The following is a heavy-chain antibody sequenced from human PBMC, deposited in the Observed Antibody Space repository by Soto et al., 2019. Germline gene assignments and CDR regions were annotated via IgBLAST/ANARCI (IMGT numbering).Heavy chain of an antibody. CDR3: AKYSSAWDFDY. CDR1: GFTCRNYA. V-gene: IGHV3-23*01. CDR2: ISDSGAGT. Sequence: PWGSLRLSCPASGFTCRNYAMSWVRQAPVKGLEWVSGISDSGAGTYYADSVKGRFTISRDSSKNTLYLQMNSLRAEDTAVYYCAKYSSAWDFDYWGQGTLVTVSS. D-gene: IGHD6-19*01. J-gene: IGHJ4*02.